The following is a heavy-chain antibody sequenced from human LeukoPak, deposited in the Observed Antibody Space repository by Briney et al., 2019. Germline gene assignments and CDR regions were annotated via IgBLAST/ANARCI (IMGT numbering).Heavy chain of an antibody. CDR1: GFTVSSNY. V-gene: IGHV3-66*01. J-gene: IGHJ4*02. Sequence: PGGSLRLSCAASGFTVSSNYMSWVRQAPGKGLEWVSVIYSGGYTYYADSVKGRFTISRDNSKNTVYLQMNSLRAEDTAVYYCARGAGWSGSGTYYFDYWGQGTLVTVSS. CDR2: IYSGGYT. D-gene: IGHD3-10*01. CDR3: ARGAGWSGSGTYYFDY.